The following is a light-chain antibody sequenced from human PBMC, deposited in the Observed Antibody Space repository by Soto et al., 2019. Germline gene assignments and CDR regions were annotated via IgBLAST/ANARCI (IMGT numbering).Light chain of an antibody. CDR1: QIVNNRY. Sequence: ECVVTQSTGTLSLSPGERATLSCRTSQIVNNRYLAWYQQKPCEAPRLLMCDAASRPGGIPDRFSGSGFGTEFTLTISRLEPEDFAVYYCQQYGDSPYTFGRGTKVDIK. CDR2: DAA. J-gene: IGKJ2*01. V-gene: IGKV3-20*01. CDR3: QQYGDSPYT.